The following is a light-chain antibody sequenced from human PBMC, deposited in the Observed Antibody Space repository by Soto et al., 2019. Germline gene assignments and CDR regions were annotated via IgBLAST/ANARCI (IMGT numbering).Light chain of an antibody. CDR2: GAS. CDR3: QQYGKSPLT. Sequence: EFVLTQSPGTLSLSPGERATLSCRASQNVASDYLAWYRQKPGQAPRVLIYGASARAIGIPDRISGSGSGTDFTLTVSRLEPEDFAVYICQQYGKSPLTFGGGTKVDIK. CDR1: QNVASDY. V-gene: IGKV3-20*01. J-gene: IGKJ4*01.